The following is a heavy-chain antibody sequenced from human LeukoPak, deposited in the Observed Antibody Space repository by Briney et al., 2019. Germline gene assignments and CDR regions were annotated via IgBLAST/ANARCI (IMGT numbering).Heavy chain of an antibody. CDR2: ISYDGSNK. D-gene: IGHD3-10*01. V-gene: IGHV3-30-3*01. Sequence: GGSLRLSCAASGFTFSSYAMHWDRQAPGKGLEWVAVISYDGSNKYYADSVKGRFTISRDNSKNTLYLQMNSLRAEDTAVYYCARDPGVMVRGGWFDPWGQGTLVTVYS. J-gene: IGHJ5*02. CDR3: ARDPGVMVRGGWFDP. CDR1: GFTFSSYA.